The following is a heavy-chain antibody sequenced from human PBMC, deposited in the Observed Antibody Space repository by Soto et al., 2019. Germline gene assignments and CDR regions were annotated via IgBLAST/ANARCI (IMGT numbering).Heavy chain of an antibody. CDR3: AKGSSGWIGFDY. CDR2: ISYDGSNK. CDR1: GFTFSSYG. Sequence: GGSLRLSCAASGFTFSSYGMHWVRQAPGKGLGWVAVISYDGSNKYYADSVKGRFTISRDNSKNTLYLQMNSLRAEDTAVYYCAKGSSGWIGFDYWGQGTLVTVSS. V-gene: IGHV3-30*18. J-gene: IGHJ4*02. D-gene: IGHD6-19*01.